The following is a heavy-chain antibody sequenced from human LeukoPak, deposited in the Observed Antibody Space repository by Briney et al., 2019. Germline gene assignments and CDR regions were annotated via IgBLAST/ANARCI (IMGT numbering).Heavy chain of an antibody. D-gene: IGHD4-17*01. J-gene: IGHJ4*02. V-gene: IGHV3-30*02. CDR2: IHYDGNNK. CDR1: GFSFSSSA. Sequence: GGSLRLSCAASGFSFSSSAVHWVRQAPGKGLDWVAFIHYDGNNKYYADSVKGRFAISRDNSKNTVYLQMNSLRTEDTAVYYCAARRLTVTTEIDYWGQGTLVTVSS. CDR3: AARRLTVTTEIDY.